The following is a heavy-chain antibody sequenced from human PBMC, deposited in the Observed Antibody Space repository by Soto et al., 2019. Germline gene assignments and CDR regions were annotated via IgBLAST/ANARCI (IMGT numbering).Heavy chain of an antibody. CDR1: GGSISTYY. CDR2: IYYTGST. Sequence: QVQLQESGPGLVKPSETLSLTCTVSGGSISTYYWSWIRQPPGKGLDWIGYIYYTGSTNYNPSLTSRVTISVDTSKNEFSLKLSSMTAADTAVYYCSRGRPWELYDYWGQGTLVTVSS. J-gene: IGHJ4*02. CDR3: SRGRPWELYDY. D-gene: IGHD1-26*01. V-gene: IGHV4-59*12.